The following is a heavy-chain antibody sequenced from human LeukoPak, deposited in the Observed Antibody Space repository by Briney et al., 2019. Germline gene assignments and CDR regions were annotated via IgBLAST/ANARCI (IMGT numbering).Heavy chain of an antibody. CDR3: ASVNEPGYSSSYHDAFDI. D-gene: IGHD6-6*01. CDR2: INHSGST. Sequence: SETLSLTCAVYGGSFSGYYWSWIRQPPGKGLEWIGEINHSGSTNYNPSLKSRVTISVDTSKNQFSLKLSSVTAADTAVYYCASVNEPGYSSSYHDAFDIWGQGTMVTVSS. J-gene: IGHJ3*02. V-gene: IGHV4-34*01. CDR1: GGSFSGYY.